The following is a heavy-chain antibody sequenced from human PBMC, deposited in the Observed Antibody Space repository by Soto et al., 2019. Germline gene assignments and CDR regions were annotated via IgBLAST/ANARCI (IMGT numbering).Heavy chain of an antibody. CDR1: GGTFSSYA. CDR3: ASVRRLGAQPTC. V-gene: IGHV1-69*01. Sequence: QVQLVQSGAEVKKPGSSVKVSCKASGGTFSSYAISWVRQAPGQGLEWMGGIIPIFGTANYAQKVQGRVTITADESTTKAYMELSSLRSEDTAVYYCASVRRLGAQPTCWGQGTLVTVSS. CDR2: IIPIFGTA. J-gene: IGHJ4*02. D-gene: IGHD4-17*01.